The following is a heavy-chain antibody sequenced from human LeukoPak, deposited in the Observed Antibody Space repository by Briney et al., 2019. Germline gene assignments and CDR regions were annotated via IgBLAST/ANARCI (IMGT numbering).Heavy chain of an antibody. J-gene: IGHJ6*04. D-gene: IGHD6-19*01. Sequence: GSSVKVSCKASGGTFSSYAISWVRQAPGQGLEWMGGIIPIFGTANYAQKFQGRVTITADEFTSTAYMELSSLRSEDTAVYYCASTAVAGLYYYYGMDVWGKGTTVTVSS. CDR1: GGTFSSYA. CDR3: ASTAVAGLYYYYGMDV. CDR2: IIPIFGTA. V-gene: IGHV1-69*01.